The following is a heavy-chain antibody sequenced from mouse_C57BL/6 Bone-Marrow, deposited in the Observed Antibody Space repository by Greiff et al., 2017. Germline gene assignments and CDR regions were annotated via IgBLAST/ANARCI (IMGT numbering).Heavy chain of an antibody. J-gene: IGHJ3*01. CDR2: IDPENGDT. CDR3: TTEDAWFAY. Sequence: VQLQQSGAELVRPGASVKLSCTASGSNFTDYYMHWVKQRPEQGLEWIGWIDPENGDTEYDSKFQGKATITADTSSNTAYLQLSSLASEDTAVYCCTTEDAWFAYWGQGTLVTVSA. CDR1: GSNFTDYY. V-gene: IGHV14-4*01.